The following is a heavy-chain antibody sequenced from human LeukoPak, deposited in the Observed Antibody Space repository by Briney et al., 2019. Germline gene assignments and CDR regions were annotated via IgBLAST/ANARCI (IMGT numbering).Heavy chain of an antibody. Sequence: GESLKISCQNSGYTFTYYWIGWVRQIPGKGLECMGIIYAGDSGARYGPSFQGQVTISVDKSINTAYLQWSSLKASDTAVYYCARMGRTILGGPDYWGQGTLVTVSS. CDR1: GYTFTYYW. CDR3: ARMGRTILGGPDY. J-gene: IGHJ4*02. V-gene: IGHV5-51*01. CDR2: IYAGDSGA. D-gene: IGHD3-10*01.